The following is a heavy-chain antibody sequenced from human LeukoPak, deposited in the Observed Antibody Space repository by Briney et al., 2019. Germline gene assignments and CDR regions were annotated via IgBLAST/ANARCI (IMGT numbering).Heavy chain of an antibody. J-gene: IGHJ4*02. CDR3: ARETPTTRDFDS. CDR1: GFTFSTYG. D-gene: IGHD4-11*01. Sequence: GGSLRLSCAASGFTFSTYGMHWVRQARGKGLEWVSFISGSSEYIYYVDSVKGRFTISRDKPNNSLYLQVNSLRAEDTAVYYCARETPTTRDFDSWGQGTLVTVSS. CDR2: ISGSSEYI. V-gene: IGHV3-21*01.